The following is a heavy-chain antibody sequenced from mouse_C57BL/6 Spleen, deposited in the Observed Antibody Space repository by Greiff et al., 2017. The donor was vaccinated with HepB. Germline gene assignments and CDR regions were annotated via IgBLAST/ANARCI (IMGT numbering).Heavy chain of an antibody. CDR3: ARYYDYDGGTYYAMDY. V-gene: IGHV1-50*01. CDR2: IDPSDSYT. CDR1: GYTFTSYW. D-gene: IGHD2-4*01. J-gene: IGHJ4*01. Sequence: QVQLQQPGAELVKPGASVKLSCKASGYTFTSYWMQWVKQRPGQGLEWIGEIDPSDSYTNYNQKFKGKATLTVDTSSSTAYMQLSSLTSEDSAVYYCARYYDYDGGTYYAMDYWGQGTSVTVSS.